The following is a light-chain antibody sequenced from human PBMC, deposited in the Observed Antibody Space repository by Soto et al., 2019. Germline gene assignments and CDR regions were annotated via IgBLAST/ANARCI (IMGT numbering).Light chain of an antibody. CDR3: SSYTSSTTRV. V-gene: IGLV2-14*01. Sequence: QSALTQPASVSGSPGQSITISCTGTSSDVGGYTYVSWYQQHPGKAPKLMIYDVTHRPSGVSKRFSGSKSGNTATLTISGLQAEDEANYYCSSYTSSTTRVFGGGTKRTVL. J-gene: IGLJ3*02. CDR1: SSDVGGYTY. CDR2: DVT.